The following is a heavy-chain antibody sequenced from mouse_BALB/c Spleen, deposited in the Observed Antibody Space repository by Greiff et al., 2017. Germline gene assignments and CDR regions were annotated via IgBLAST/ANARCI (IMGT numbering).Heavy chain of an antibody. J-gene: IGHJ4*01. CDR1: GFTFSSYT. Sequence: EVKLMESGGGLVKPGGSLKLSCAASGFTFSSYTMSWVRQTPEKRLEWVATISSGGSYTYYPDSVKGRFTISRDNAKNTLYLQMSSLKSEDTAMYYCTRDLVTNYYAMDYWGQGTSVTVSS. CDR3: TRDLVTNYYAMDY. CDR2: ISSGGSYT. V-gene: IGHV5-6-4*01. D-gene: IGHD2-1*01.